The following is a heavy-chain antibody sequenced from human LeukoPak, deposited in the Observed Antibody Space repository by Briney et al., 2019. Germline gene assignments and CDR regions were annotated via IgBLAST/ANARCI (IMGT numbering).Heavy chain of an antibody. CDR1: GFTFSVYY. CDR3: ARAGLGGHYIDY. Sequence: PGGSLGLSCAASGFTFSVYYMTWIRQAPGQGLEWISYVSGSDENKYYAGSVRGRFAISRDNAAKSLFLQMSNVRAEDTAVYYCARAGLGGHYIDYWGQGTLVTVSS. V-gene: IGHV3-11*01. J-gene: IGHJ4*02. CDR2: VSGSDENK. D-gene: IGHD2-15*01.